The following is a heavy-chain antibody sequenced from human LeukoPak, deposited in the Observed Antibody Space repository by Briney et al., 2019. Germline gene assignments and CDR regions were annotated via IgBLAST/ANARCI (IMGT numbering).Heavy chain of an antibody. D-gene: IGHD2-2*01. CDR2: INHSGST. CDR1: GGSFSGYY. Sequence: PSETLSLTCAVYGGSFSGYYWSWIRQPPGKGLEWIGEINHSGSTNYNPSLKSRVTISVDTSKNQFSLELSSVTAADTAVYYCASLTGYCSSTSCYDFDYWGQGTLVTVSS. CDR3: ASLTGYCSSTSCYDFDY. J-gene: IGHJ4*02. V-gene: IGHV4-34*01.